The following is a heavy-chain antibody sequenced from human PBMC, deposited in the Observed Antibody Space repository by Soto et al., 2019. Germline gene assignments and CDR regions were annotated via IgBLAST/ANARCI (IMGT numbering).Heavy chain of an antibody. CDR3: GRGDTTAYYFFFY. D-gene: IGHD3-9*01. Sequence: GGSLRLSCAASGFTFSNYALTWVRQAPGRGLEWVSSICSRGDTTYYADSVKGRFTISRDNSRDTLYLQMNSLRAEDTAVYYCGRGDTTAYYFFFYWGQGALVTVSS. V-gene: IGHV3-23*01. CDR1: GFTFSNYA. J-gene: IGHJ4*02. CDR2: ICSRGDTT.